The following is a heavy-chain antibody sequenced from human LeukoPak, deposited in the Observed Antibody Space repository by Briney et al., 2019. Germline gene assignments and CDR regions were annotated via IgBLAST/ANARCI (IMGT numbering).Heavy chain of an antibody. V-gene: IGHV4-4*02. CDR3: ARKSYYYGMDV. CDR1: GFTFSNYAM. J-gene: IGHJ6*02. CDR2: IYHSGST. Sequence: GSLRPSCAASGFTFSNYAMSWVRQAPGKGLEWIGEIYHSGSTNYNPSLKSRVTMSVDESKNQFSLELSSVTAADTAVYYCARKSYYYGMDVWGQGTTVTVSS.